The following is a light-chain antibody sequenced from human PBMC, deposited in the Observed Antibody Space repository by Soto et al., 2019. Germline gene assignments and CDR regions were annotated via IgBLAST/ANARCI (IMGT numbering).Light chain of an antibody. CDR2: GAS. CDR3: QQYGSSPPT. V-gene: IGKV3-20*01. CDR1: QSVSSSY. Sequence: EIVLTQSPGTLSLSPGERATLPCRASQSVSSSYFAWYQQKPGQAPRLLIYGASTRATGIPDRFSGSGSGTDFTLTINRLEPEDFAVYYCQQYGSSPPTFGPGTKVDIK. J-gene: IGKJ3*01.